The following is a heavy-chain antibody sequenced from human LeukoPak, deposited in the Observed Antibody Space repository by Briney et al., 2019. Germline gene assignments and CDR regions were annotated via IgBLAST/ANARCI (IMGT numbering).Heavy chain of an antibody. V-gene: IGHV4-4*02. Sequence: SGTLSLTCAVSGGSISSSNWWSWVRQPPGKGLEWIGEIYHSGSTNYNPSLKSRVTISVDKSKNQFSLKLSSVTAADTAVYYCAREYSGYDLYYSDYWGQGTLVTVSS. CDR1: GGSISSSNW. J-gene: IGHJ4*02. D-gene: IGHD5-12*01. CDR3: AREYSGYDLYYSDY. CDR2: IYHSGST.